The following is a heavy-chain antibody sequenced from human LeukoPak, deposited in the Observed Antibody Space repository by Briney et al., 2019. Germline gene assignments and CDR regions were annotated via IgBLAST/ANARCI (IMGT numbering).Heavy chain of an antibody. CDR1: GGSISSSSYY. CDR3: ARHIGSDFWSGYSMRYYFDY. V-gene: IGHV4-39*01. CDR2: IYYSGST. D-gene: IGHD3-3*01. Sequence: SETLSLTCTVSGGSISSSSYYWGWIRQPPGKGLEWIRSIYYSGSTYYNPSLKSRVTISVDTSKNQFSLKLSSVTAADTAVYYCARHIGSDFWSGYSMRYYFDYWGQGTLVTVSS. J-gene: IGHJ4*02.